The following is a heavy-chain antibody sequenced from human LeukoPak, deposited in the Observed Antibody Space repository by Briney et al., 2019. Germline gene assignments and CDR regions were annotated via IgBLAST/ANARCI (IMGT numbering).Heavy chain of an antibody. CDR1: GGSLSGHF. CDR3: ARQGSDNFFDS. D-gene: IGHD2-21*01. J-gene: IGHJ4*02. Sequence: SDTLSLTCTVSGGSLSGHFWSWFRRPPGKGLENIGYIHSSGSTNYNPSLMSRVTMSVQASKNQFSLKLNSATAADTAVYYCARQGSDNFFDSWGLGILVTVSS. CDR2: IHSSGST. V-gene: IGHV4-59*08.